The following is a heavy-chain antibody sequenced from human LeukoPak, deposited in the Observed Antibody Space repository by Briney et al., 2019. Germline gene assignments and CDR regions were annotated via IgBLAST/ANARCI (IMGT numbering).Heavy chain of an antibody. CDR1: GYSFTSYW. D-gene: IGHD6-13*01. J-gene: IGHJ4*02. Sequence: GESLKISCKGSGYSFTSYWIGWVRQMPGKGLEWTGIIYPDDSDTKYSPSFQGQVTISADKSISTAYLQWSSLKASDTAMYYCARRRAAAGTSWGQGTLVTVSS. V-gene: IGHV5-51*01. CDR3: ARRRAAAGTS. CDR2: IYPDDSDT.